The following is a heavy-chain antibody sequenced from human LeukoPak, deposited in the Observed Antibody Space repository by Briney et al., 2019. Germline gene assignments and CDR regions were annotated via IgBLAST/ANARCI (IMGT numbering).Heavy chain of an antibody. Sequence: SETLSLTCAVYGGSFSGYYWSWIRQPPGKGLEWIGEINHSGSTYYNPSLKSRVTISVDTSKNQFSLKLSSVTAADTAVYYCARQGIQLWPRGAFDIWGQGTMVTVSS. D-gene: IGHD5-18*01. CDR1: GGSFSGYY. CDR2: INHSGST. J-gene: IGHJ3*02. V-gene: IGHV4-34*01. CDR3: ARQGIQLWPRGAFDI.